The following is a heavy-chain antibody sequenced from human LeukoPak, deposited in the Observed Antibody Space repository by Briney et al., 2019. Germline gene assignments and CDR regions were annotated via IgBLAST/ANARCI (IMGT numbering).Heavy chain of an antibody. Sequence: GGSLRLSCAASGFTFSSYSMNWVRQAPGKGLEWVSYISSSSSTIYYADSVKGRFTISRDNAKNSLYLQMNSLRAEDTAVYYCARLVHYYGSGSYYSWFDPWGQGTLVTVSS. CDR1: GFTFSSYS. V-gene: IGHV3-48*01. CDR3: ARLVHYYGSGSYYSWFDP. CDR2: ISSSSSTI. D-gene: IGHD3-10*01. J-gene: IGHJ5*02.